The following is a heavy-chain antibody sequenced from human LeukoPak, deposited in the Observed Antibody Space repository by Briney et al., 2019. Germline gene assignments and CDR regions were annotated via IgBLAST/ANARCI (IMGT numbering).Heavy chain of an antibody. D-gene: IGHD6-19*01. J-gene: IGHJ4*02. CDR2: ISGSGGST. V-gene: IGHV3-23*01. CDR3: AKDLAVAGRDPFDY. CDR1: GSTFSSYG. Sequence: GGSLRLSCAASGSTFSSYGMSWVRQAPGKGLEWVSAISGSGGSTYYADSVKGRFTISRDNSKNTLYLQMNSLRAEDTAVYYCAKDLAVAGRDPFDYWGQGTLVTVSS.